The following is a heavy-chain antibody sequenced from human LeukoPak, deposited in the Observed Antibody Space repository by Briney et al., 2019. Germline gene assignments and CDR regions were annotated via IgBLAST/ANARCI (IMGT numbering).Heavy chain of an antibody. CDR2: IYHSGST. Sequence: SETLSLTCTVSGYSISSGYYWGWIRQPPGKGLEWIGSIYHSGSTYYNPSLKSRVTISVDTSKNQFSLKLSSVTAADTAVYYCARDPLGVAARTQTWGQGTLVTVSS. D-gene: IGHD6-6*01. V-gene: IGHV4-38-2*02. CDR3: ARDPLGVAARTQT. J-gene: IGHJ5*02. CDR1: GYSISSGYY.